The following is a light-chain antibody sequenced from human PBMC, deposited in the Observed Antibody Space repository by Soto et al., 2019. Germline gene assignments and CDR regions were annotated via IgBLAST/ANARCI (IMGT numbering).Light chain of an antibody. V-gene: IGKV1-27*01. J-gene: IGKJ1*01. CDR3: QRYNSSPWT. CDR2: EAS. CDR1: QAIGSY. Sequence: DIQMTQSPSSLSASIGDTVTITCRASQAIGSYLAWHQQKPGKVPKLVIIEASTLQSGVPSRFSGRGSGTDFTLTISGLQPEDVATYYCQRYNSSPWTFGQGTKVEIK.